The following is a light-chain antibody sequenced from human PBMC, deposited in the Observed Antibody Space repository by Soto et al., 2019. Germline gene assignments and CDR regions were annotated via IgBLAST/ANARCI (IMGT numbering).Light chain of an antibody. V-gene: IGKV3-15*01. CDR2: GTS. J-gene: IGKJ1*01. Sequence: EIVMTQSPATLSVSPGERATLSCRASQSVGSNLAWYQQKPGQAPRLLISGTSTRATGIAARFSGSGSGTEFTLTISSLQSEDFAIYYCQQYNNWPRTFGQGTKVDIK. CDR1: QSVGSN. CDR3: QQYNNWPRT.